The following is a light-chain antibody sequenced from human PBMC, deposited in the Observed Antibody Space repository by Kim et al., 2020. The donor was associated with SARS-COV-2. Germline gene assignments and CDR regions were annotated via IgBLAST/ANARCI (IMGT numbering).Light chain of an antibody. CDR1: SSNIGSYT. V-gene: IGLV1-44*01. CDR2: SNS. Sequence: GQMVTISCSGSSSNIGSYTVNWYQQLPGTAPKLLIYSNSQRPSGVPDRFSGSKSGTSASLVISGLRSEDEADYYCSAWDDSLNGRLYGGGTQLTVL. J-gene: IGLJ3*02. CDR3: SAWDDSLNGRL.